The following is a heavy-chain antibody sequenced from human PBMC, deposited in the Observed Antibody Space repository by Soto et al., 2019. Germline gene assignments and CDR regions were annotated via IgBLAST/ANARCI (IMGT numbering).Heavy chain of an antibody. CDR2: ISGSGGST. D-gene: IGHD3-9*01. V-gene: IGHV3-23*01. CDR3: AKFNDILTGYYTPPSDAFDV. Sequence: GGSLRLSCAASGFTFSSYAMSWVRQAPGKGLEWVSAISGSGGSTYYADSVKGRFTISRDNSKNTLYLQMNSLRAEDTAVYYCAKFNDILTGYYTPPSDAFDVWGRGTMVTVSS. J-gene: IGHJ3*01. CDR1: GFTFSSYA.